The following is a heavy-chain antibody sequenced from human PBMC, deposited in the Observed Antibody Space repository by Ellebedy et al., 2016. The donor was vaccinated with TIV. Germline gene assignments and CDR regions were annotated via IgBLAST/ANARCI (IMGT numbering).Heavy chain of an antibody. J-gene: IGHJ2*01. Sequence: SCKASGGTFSSYAMHWVRQAPGKGLEWVAVISYDGSNKYYADSVKGRFTISQDNSKKTLYLQMNSLSAEETAVYYCARDAPPYDISQDWYFDLWGRGTLVTVSS. CDR1: GGTFSSYA. CDR3: ARDAPPYDISQDWYFDL. D-gene: IGHD3-9*01. CDR2: ISYDGSNK. V-gene: IGHV3-30-3*01.